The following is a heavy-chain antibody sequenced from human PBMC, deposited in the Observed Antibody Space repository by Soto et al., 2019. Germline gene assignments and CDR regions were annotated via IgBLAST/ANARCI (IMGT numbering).Heavy chain of an antibody. J-gene: IGHJ6*02. CDR3: ARHGAMVFLTSQYYYYYGMDV. CDR2: IIPIFGTA. CDR1: GGTFSSYA. V-gene: IGHV1-69*01. Sequence: QVQLVQSGAEVKKPGSSVKVSCKASGGTFSSYAISWVRQAPGQGLEWMGGIIPIFGTANYAQKFQGRVPITAHESTSTVYMERSSVRSEDTAVYYCARHGAMVFLTSQYYYYYGMDVWCQGTTVTASS. D-gene: IGHD5-18*01.